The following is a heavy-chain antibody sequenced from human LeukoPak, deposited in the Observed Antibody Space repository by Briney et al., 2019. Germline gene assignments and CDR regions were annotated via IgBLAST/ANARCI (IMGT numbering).Heavy chain of an antibody. J-gene: IGHJ4*02. CDR1: GFTFSSYG. D-gene: IGHD3-22*01. CDR2: IRYDGSNK. Sequence: GGSLRLSCAASGFTFSSYGMHWVRRAPGKGLEWVAFIRYDGSNKYYADSVKGRFTISRDNSKNTLYLQMNSLRAEDTAVYYCAKDSDYYDSSGSHWGQGTLVTVSS. CDR3: AKDSDYYDSSGSH. V-gene: IGHV3-30*02.